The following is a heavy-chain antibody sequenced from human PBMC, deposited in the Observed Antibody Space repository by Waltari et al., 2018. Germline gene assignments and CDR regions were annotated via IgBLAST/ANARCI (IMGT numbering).Heavy chain of an antibody. Sequence: QIRPVQSGDEIKEPGASVKVSCKASGYTFTSYGISWLRRAPGQGLEWMGWVSPYDGNTNYAQKVQGRVGMTTDTSTTTAYMELRSLTSDDTAMYYCARGDDILTDYYKGLDYWGQGTLVTVSS. D-gene: IGHD3-9*01. CDR1: GYTFTSYG. CDR2: VSPYDGNT. V-gene: IGHV1-18*01. J-gene: IGHJ4*02. CDR3: ARGDDILTDYYKGLDY.